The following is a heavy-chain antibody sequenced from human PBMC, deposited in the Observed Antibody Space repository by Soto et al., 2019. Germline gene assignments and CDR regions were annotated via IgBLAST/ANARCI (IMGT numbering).Heavy chain of an antibody. CDR2: IRANGYGATT. J-gene: IGHJ4*02. D-gene: IGHD3-22*01. Sequence: EVQLVDSGGGLVQPGRSLTLSCVGSGFTFRDYALNWVRQAPGKGLEWIGVIRANGYGATTDYAASVQVRFSIARDDSTSIAYLQMDNLKAEDKDMYFCAKNSPDGSPLAFDYWGQGALVTVSS. CDR3: AKNSPDGSPLAFDY. CDR1: GFTFRDYA. V-gene: IGHV3-49*04.